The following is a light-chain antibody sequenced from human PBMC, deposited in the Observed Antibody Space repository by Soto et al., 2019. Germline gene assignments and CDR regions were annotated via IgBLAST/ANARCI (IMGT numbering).Light chain of an antibody. J-gene: IGLJ1*01. CDR1: SSDVGGYNY. CDR3: TSHAGSNNYV. V-gene: IGLV2-11*01. CDR2: DVS. Sequence: QSALTQPRSVSGSPGQSVTISCTGTSSDVGGYNYVSWYQQYPGKAPKLMISDVSERPSGVPDRFSGSKSGNTASLTISGLQAEDEADYYCTSHAGSNNYVFGTGTKVTVL.